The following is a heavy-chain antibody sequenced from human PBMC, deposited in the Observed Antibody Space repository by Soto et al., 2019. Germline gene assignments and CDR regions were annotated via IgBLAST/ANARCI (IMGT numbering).Heavy chain of an antibody. Sequence: GWSLRLSCASSVFTFINDGMHWVRQAPGKGLEWVAVIRNDGSNEYYADSVKGRFTISRDNPKHTLYLQMNSLRAEDTAVYYCAKGPAGGDTHRSADYWGQGALVTVSS. D-gene: IGHD3-16*01. J-gene: IGHJ4*02. CDR3: AKGPAGGDTHRSADY. CDR1: VFTFINDG. CDR2: IRNDGSNE. V-gene: IGHV3-30*18.